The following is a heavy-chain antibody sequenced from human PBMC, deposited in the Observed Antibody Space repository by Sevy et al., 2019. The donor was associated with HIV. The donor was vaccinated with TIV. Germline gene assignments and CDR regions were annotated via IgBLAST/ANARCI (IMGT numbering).Heavy chain of an antibody. Sequence: GGSLRLSCAASGLTFSSYAMHWVRQAPGKGLEWVAVISYDGSDKYFADSVKGRVTISRDNSKNTLFLQMNSLRTEDTAVYYCARGPGVVAVAALNWFDPWGQGTLVTVSS. CDR1: GLTFSSYA. D-gene: IGHD2-15*01. CDR2: ISYDGSDK. CDR3: ARGPGVVAVAALNWFDP. V-gene: IGHV3-30*04. J-gene: IGHJ5*02.